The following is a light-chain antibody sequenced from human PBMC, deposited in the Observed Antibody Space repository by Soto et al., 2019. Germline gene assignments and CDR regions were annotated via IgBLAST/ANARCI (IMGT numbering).Light chain of an antibody. V-gene: IGKV1-5*03. CDR3: QHYSTYPYI. J-gene: IGKJ2*01. CDR1: QSINRW. CDR2: KAS. Sequence: DIQMTPSPSTLSASVGDRVTITCRASQSINRWLAWYQQKPGKAPKLLIYKASTLESGVPSRFSGGGIGTEFSLSISSLQPDDFATYYCQHYSTYPYIFGQGTKVDIK.